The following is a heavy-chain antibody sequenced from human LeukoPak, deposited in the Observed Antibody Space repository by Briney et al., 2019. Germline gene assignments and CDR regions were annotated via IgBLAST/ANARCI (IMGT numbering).Heavy chain of an antibody. CDR1: GASISNSFYY. J-gene: IGHJ4*02. CDR3: ASNTGTVFDY. V-gene: IGHV4-61*05. CDR2: VYYSGST. D-gene: IGHD7-27*01. Sequence: SETLSLTCTVSGASISNSFYYWGWIRQPPGKGLEWIGYVYYSGSTEYNPSLRSRVTISLEMSKQQFSLNLTSVTAADTAVYYCASNTGTVFDYWGQGALVTVSS.